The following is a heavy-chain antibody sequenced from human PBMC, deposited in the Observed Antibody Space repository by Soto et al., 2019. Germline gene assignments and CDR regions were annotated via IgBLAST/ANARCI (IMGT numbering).Heavy chain of an antibody. CDR1: GFTFSSYS. CDR3: ARLMIVATIADY. J-gene: IGHJ4*02. Sequence: GGSLRLSCAASGFTFSSYSMNWVRQAPGKGLEWVSSVSSSSSYIYYADSVKGRFTISRDNSKNTLYLQMNSLRAEDTAVYYCARLMIVATIADYWGQGALVTVSS. CDR2: VSSSSSYI. D-gene: IGHD5-12*01. V-gene: IGHV3-21*06.